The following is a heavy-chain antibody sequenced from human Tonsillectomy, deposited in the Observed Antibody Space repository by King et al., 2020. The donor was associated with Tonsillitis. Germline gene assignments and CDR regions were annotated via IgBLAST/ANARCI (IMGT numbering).Heavy chain of an antibody. J-gene: IGHJ6*02. CDR2: INSDGSST. CDR3: ARERPYGSVSYSQDV. V-gene: IGHV3-74*01. D-gene: IGHD3-10*01. Sequence: DVQLVESGGGLVQPGGSLRLSCEASGFTFSRYWMHWVRQAPGKGLVGVSRINSDGSSTTYADSVKGRFTIARDNAKNTLYMQMNSLRAEDTAVYYCARERPYGSVSYSQDVWGQGTTVTVSS. CDR1: GFTFSRYW.